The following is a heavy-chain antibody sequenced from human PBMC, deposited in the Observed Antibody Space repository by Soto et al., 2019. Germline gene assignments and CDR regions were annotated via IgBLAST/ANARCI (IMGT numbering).Heavy chain of an antibody. CDR1: GYSFTNYW. CDR2: IDPSDSYA. D-gene: IGHD5-12*01. CDR3: ARHKGWLQGPDY. Sequence: EVQLVQSGAAVKKPGESLRISCQGSGYSFTNYWISWVRQMPGKGLEWMGRIDPSDSYANYSPSFQGHVTISVDKSISTAYLQWSSLKASDTAIYYCARHKGWLQGPDYWGQGILVTVSS. J-gene: IGHJ4*02. V-gene: IGHV5-10-1*03.